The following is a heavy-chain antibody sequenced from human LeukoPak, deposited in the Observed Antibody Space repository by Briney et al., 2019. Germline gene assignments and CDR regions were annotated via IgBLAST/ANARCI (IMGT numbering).Heavy chain of an antibody. D-gene: IGHD6-13*01. CDR1: GGTFSSYA. V-gene: IGHV1-69*04. Sequence: SGKVSCKASGGTFSSYAISWVRQAPGQGLEWMGRIIPILGIANYAQKFQGRVTITADKSTSTAYMELSSLRSEDTAVYYCARGGSSPNNWFDPWGQGTLVTVSS. CDR2: IIPILGIA. CDR3: ARGGSSPNNWFDP. J-gene: IGHJ5*02.